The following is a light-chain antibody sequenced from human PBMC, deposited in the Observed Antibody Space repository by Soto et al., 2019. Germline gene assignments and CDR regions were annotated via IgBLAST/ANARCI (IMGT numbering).Light chain of an antibody. Sequence: GDRVTITCRASQNINNWIAWYQQKPGKAPKFLIYDASTLESGVPSRFSGSGFGTEFSLTISSLQPDDFGSYYCQHMRTVGQGNKVDIK. CDR3: QHMRT. V-gene: IGKV1-5*01. CDR2: DAS. CDR1: QNINNW. J-gene: IGKJ1*01.